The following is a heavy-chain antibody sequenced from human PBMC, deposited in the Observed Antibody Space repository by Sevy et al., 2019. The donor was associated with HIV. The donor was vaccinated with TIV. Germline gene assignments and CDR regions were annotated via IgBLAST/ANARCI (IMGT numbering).Heavy chain of an antibody. CDR1: GYTLTELS. D-gene: IGHD2-21*02. CDR3: ATLMTFDAFDI. V-gene: IGHV1-24*01. Sequence: ASVKVSCKVSGYTLTELSMHWVRQAPGKGLEWMGGFDPEDGETIYAQKFQGRVTMTEDTSTDTAYMERGSLGSEDTAVYYWATLMTFDAFDIWGQGTMVTVSS. CDR2: FDPEDGET. J-gene: IGHJ3*02.